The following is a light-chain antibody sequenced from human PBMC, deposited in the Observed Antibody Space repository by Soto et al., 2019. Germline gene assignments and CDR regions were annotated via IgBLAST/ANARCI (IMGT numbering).Light chain of an antibody. CDR3: SSYTRSSALVL. Sequence: ALTQPASVSGSPGQSITISCTGTSSDVGGYNYVSWYQQHPGKAPKLMIYEVSNRPSGVSSRFSGSKSGNTASLTISGLQAEDEADYYCSSYTRSSALVLFGGGTKLTVL. CDR1: SSDVGGYNY. CDR2: EVS. J-gene: IGLJ2*01. V-gene: IGLV2-14*01.